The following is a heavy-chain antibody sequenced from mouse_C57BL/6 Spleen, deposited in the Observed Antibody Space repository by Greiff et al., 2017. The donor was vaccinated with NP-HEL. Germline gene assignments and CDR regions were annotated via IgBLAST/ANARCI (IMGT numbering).Heavy chain of an antibody. CDR2: IYPRSGNT. D-gene: IGHD2-1*01. CDR3: ARGTVTSLYYYAMDY. CDR1: GYTFTSYG. Sequence: QVQLQQSGAELARPGASVKLSCKASGYTFTSYGISWVKQRTGQGLEWIGEIYPRSGNTYYNEKFKGKATLTADKSSSTAYMELRSLTSEDSAVYFCARGTVTSLYYYAMDYWGQGTSVTVSS. V-gene: IGHV1-81*01. J-gene: IGHJ4*01.